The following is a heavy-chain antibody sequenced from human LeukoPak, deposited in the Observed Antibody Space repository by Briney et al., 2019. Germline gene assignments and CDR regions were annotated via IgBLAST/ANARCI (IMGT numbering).Heavy chain of an antibody. CDR1: GGSLCSGGYS. CDR3: ARDRRGYSGLSNWFDP. V-gene: IGHV4-30-4*07. D-gene: IGHD5-12*01. Sequence: PAETLSLTCAICGGSLCSGGYSWSWIRQPPGKGLERNGYIYYSGSTYYNPSLKSRVTISVDTSKNQFSLKLSSVTAADAAVYYCARDRRGYSGLSNWFDPWGQGTLVTVSS. J-gene: IGHJ5*02. CDR2: IYYSGST.